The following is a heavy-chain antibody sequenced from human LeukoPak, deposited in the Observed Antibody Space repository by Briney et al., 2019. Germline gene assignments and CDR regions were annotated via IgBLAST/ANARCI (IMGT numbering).Heavy chain of an antibody. Sequence: ASVKVSCTASGGTFSSYAISWVRQAPGQGLEWMGGIIPIFGTANYAQKFQGRVTITTDESTSTAYMELSSLRSEDTAVYYCAVDDIAVAGTRKKLLDWDQGTLVTVSS. CDR3: AVDDIAVAGTRKKLLD. D-gene: IGHD6-19*01. J-gene: IGHJ4*02. CDR2: IIPIFGTA. V-gene: IGHV1-69*05. CDR1: GGTFSSYA.